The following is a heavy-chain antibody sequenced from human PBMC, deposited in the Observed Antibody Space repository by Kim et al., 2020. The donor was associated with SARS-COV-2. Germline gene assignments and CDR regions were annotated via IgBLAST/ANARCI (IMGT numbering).Heavy chain of an antibody. V-gene: IGHV3-23*01. Sequence: YADSVKGRFTISRDNSKNTLYLQMNSLRAEDTAVYYCAKTGWGTGDYFDYWGQGTLVTVSS. J-gene: IGHJ4*02. CDR3: AKTGWGTGDYFDY. D-gene: IGHD7-27*01.